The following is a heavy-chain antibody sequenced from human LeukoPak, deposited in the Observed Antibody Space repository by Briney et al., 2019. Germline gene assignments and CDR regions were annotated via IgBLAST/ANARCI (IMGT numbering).Heavy chain of an antibody. CDR2: IRYDGSNK. Sequence: PGGSLRLSCAASGFTFSSYGMHWVRQAPGKGLEWVAFIRYDGSNKYYADSVKGRFTISRDNSKNTLYLQMNSLRAEDTAVYYCANEEIVVVPAAPYFDYWGQGTLVTVSS. CDR1: GFTFSSYG. D-gene: IGHD2-2*01. J-gene: IGHJ4*02. V-gene: IGHV3-30*02. CDR3: ANEEIVVVPAAPYFDY.